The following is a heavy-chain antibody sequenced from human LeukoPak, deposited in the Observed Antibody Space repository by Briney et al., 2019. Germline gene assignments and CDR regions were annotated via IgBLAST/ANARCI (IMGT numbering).Heavy chain of an antibody. J-gene: IGHJ2*01. CDR3: ARDGGWGTYYYDSSGYSYWYFDL. CDR1: GGSISSSSYY. Sequence: SETLSLTCTVSGGSISSSSYYWGWIRQPPGKGLEWTGSIYCSGSTYYNPSLKSRVTISVDTSKNQFSLKLSSVTAADTAVYYCARDGGWGTYYYDSSGYSYWYFDLWGRGTLVTVSS. CDR2: IYCSGST. V-gene: IGHV4-39*07. D-gene: IGHD3-22*01.